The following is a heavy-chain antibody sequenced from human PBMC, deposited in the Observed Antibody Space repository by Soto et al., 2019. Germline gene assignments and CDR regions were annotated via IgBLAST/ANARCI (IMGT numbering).Heavy chain of an antibody. CDR1: GGSFSGYY. J-gene: IGHJ5*02. Sequence: QVQLQQWGAGLLKPSETLSLTCAVYGGSFSGYYWSWIRQPPGKGLEWIGEINHSGSTNYNPSFKSRVTISVDTSKNQFSLKLSSVTAADTAVYYCARGVGEAAAGSFHPNWFDPWGQGTLVTVSS. CDR2: INHSGST. V-gene: IGHV4-34*01. D-gene: IGHD6-13*01. CDR3: ARGVGEAAAGSFHPNWFDP.